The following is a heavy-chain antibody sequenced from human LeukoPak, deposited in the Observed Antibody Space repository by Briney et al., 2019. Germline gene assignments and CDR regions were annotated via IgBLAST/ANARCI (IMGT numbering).Heavy chain of an antibody. D-gene: IGHD4-17*01. J-gene: IGHJ4*02. V-gene: IGHV1-2*02. CDR3: ARALPDYGDYLTTFDY. Sequence: GASVKVSCKASGYTFTGYYIHWVRQAPGQGLEWMGWINPNSGGTNYAQKFQGRVTMTRDTSISTAYMELSRLRSDDTAVYYCARALPDYGDYLTTFDYWGQGTLVTVSS. CDR2: INPNSGGT. CDR1: GYTFTGYY.